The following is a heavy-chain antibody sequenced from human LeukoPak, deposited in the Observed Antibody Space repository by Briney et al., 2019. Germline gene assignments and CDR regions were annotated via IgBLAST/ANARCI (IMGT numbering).Heavy chain of an antibody. CDR2: ISYDGNSK. J-gene: IGHJ4*02. CDR1: GFTFTSYA. Sequence: GGSLRLSCAASGFTFTSYAMHWVRQAPGKGLEWVALISYDGNSKYYADSVKGRFTISRDNSKNTLFLQMTSLRPEDTAVYYCARVHSSSWYCCSDYWGQGTLVTVSS. CDR3: ARVHSSSWYCCSDY. D-gene: IGHD6-13*01. V-gene: IGHV3-30-3*01.